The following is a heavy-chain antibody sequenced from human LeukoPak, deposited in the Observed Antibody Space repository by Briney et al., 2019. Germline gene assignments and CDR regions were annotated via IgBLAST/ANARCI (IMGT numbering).Heavy chain of an antibody. V-gene: IGHV3-23*01. CDR2: ICGSGGSP. D-gene: IGHD3-22*01. CDR1: GFTFSSYA. Sequence: GGSLRLSCAPSGFTFSSYAMSWVRHAPGKGLEWVSAICGSGGSPYYADSVKGRCTISRDNSKNTLYLQMNSLRAEDTAVYYCAKNTEYYDSSGYEHYWGQGTLVTVSS. CDR3: AKNTEYYDSSGYEHY. J-gene: IGHJ4*02.